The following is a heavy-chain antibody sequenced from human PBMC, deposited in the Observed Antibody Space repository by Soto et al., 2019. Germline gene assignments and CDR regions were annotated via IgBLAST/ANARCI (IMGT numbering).Heavy chain of an antibody. D-gene: IGHD6-13*01. CDR1: GFTFSNYG. V-gene: IGHV3-33*01. J-gene: IGHJ4*02. CDR3: ARLGSSWTFDY. Sequence: GGSLRLSCEASGFTFSNYGRNWVRQAPGKGLEWVAVIWDDGSNKYYGDSVKGRFTISRDNSKNTVFMQMNSLRADYTAVYYCARLGSSWTFDYWGQGTLVTVSS. CDR2: IWDDGSNK.